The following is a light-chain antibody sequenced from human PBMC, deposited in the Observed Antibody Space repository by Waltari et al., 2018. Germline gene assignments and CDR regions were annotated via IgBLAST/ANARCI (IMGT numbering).Light chain of an antibody. CDR1: QGISNF. CDR2: ASS. J-gene: IGKJ1*01. CDR3: QQRNSYAWT. V-gene: IGKV1-9*01. Sequence: DIQLTQSPSFLSASIGNRVTITWRAGQGISNFFAWDEQKSGKAPKLLIYASSTLQSGGPSRYSGSGSGKEFAVTDISLQPEDFATDYGQQRNSYAWTLGQGTKVEIK.